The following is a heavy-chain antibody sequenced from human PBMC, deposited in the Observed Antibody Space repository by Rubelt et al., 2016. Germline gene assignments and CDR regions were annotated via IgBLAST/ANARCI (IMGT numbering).Heavy chain of an antibody. CDR1: GGSISSSGVH. D-gene: IGHD2-2*01. CDR2: IYYSGST. CDR3: ARCRQLGWFDP. V-gene: IGHV4-39*07. J-gene: IGHJ5*02. Sequence: QLQLQESGPGLVKPAETLSLTCTVSGGSISSSGVHWAWIRQPPGKGLEWIGTIYYSGSTNYNPSLKSRVTISVDTSKNPSARRLSRVTAADTAVYYCARCRQLGWFDPWGQGTLVTVSS.